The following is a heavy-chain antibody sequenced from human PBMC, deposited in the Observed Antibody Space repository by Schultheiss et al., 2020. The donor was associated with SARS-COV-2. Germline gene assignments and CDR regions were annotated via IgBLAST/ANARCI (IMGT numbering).Heavy chain of an antibody. CDR1: GFTFSSYA. J-gene: IGHJ3*02. V-gene: IGHV3-30*01. CDR3: AREPRGVYYDSSETDAFDI. D-gene: IGHD3-22*01. CDR2: ISYDGSNK. Sequence: SLKISCAASGFTFSSYAMHWVRQAPGKGLEWVAVISYDGSNKYYADSVKGRFTISRDNSKNTLYLQMNSLRAEDTAVYYCAREPRGVYYDSSETDAFDIWGQGTMVTVSS.